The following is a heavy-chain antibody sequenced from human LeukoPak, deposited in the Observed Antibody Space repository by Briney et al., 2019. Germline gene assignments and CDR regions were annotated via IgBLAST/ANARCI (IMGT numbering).Heavy chain of an antibody. V-gene: IGHV3-23*01. CDR3: AKDLGATYYYDSSADWDAFDI. D-gene: IGHD3-22*01. CDR1: GFTFSSSA. CDR2: FSGSGGST. J-gene: IGHJ3*02. Sequence: GGSLRLYCAATGFTFSSSAMSWGGQSPGKGLEWVSAFSGSGGSTYYADSVKGRFTISRDNSKNTLYLQMNSLRAEDTAVYYCAKDLGATYYYDSSADWDAFDIWGQGTMVTVSS.